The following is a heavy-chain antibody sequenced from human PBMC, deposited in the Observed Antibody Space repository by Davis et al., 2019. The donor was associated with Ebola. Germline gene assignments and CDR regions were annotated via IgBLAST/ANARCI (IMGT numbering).Heavy chain of an antibody. J-gene: IGHJ4*02. CDR2: ISGDGSST. CDR3: ASEVPPGTLDS. D-gene: IGHD2-2*01. CDR1: GSTFSSSP. Sequence: GESLKISCAASGSTFSSSPMHWVRQAPGKGLESVSAISGDGSSTYYIDSVRGRFTISRDNSKSTLYLQMGSLRAEDTALYYCASEVPPGTLDSWGQGTLVTVSS. V-gene: IGHV3-64*02.